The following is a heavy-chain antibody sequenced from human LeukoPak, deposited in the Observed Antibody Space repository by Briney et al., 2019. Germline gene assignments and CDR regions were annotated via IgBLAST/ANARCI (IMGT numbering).Heavy chain of an antibody. V-gene: IGHV1-69*01. CDR1: GGTFSSYA. Sequence: VASVKVSCKASGGTFSSYAISWVRQAPGQGLEWMGGIIPIFGTANYAQKFQGRVTITADESTSTAYMELSSLRSEDTAVYYCAGDLQPYDSRGHYFDYWGQGTLVTVSS. D-gene: IGHD3-22*01. CDR2: IIPIFGTA. J-gene: IGHJ4*02. CDR3: AGDLQPYDSRGHYFDY.